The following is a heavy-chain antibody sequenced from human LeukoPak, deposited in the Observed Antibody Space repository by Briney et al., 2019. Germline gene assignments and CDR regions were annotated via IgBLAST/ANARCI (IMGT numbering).Heavy chain of an antibody. J-gene: IGHJ4*02. Sequence: GGSLRLSCAASGFTFSSYAMSGVRQAPGKGLEWVSAISGSGGSTYYADSVKGRFTISRDNSKNTLYLQMNSLRAEDTAVYYCAKQGLLWEAKFWGQGTLVTVSS. D-gene: IGHD1-26*01. V-gene: IGHV3-23*01. CDR3: AKQGLLWEAKF. CDR1: GFTFSSYA. CDR2: ISGSGGST.